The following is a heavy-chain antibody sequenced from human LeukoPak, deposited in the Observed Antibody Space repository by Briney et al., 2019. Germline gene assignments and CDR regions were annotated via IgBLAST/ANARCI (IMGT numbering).Heavy chain of an antibody. V-gene: IGHV4-59*01. CDR2: IYYSGST. Sequence: SETLSRTGTVAGGSISSYYWDWIRQPPGKGLEWIGYIYYSGSTNDNPSLKSRVTISVDTSKNQFSLKLSSVTAADTAVYYCARDVGATPGYFDYWGQGPLVTVSS. J-gene: IGHJ4*02. CDR3: ARDVGATPGYFDY. D-gene: IGHD1-26*01. CDR1: GGSISSYY.